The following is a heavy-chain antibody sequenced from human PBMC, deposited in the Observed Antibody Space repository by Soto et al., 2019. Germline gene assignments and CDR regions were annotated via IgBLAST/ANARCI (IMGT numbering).Heavy chain of an antibody. Sequence: ASVKVSCKASGYTFTSYGISWVRQAPGQGLEWMGWISAYNGNTNYAQKLQGRVTMTTDTSTSTAYMELRSLRSDDTAVYYCARSEYYYDSSGYHDAFDIWGQGTMVTV. J-gene: IGHJ3*02. CDR2: ISAYNGNT. CDR3: ARSEYYYDSSGYHDAFDI. V-gene: IGHV1-18*01. CDR1: GYTFTSYG. D-gene: IGHD3-22*01.